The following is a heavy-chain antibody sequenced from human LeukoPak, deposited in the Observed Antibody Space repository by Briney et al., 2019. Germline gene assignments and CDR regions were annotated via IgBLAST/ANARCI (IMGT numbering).Heavy chain of an antibody. D-gene: IGHD5-24*01. CDR1: GGSISSGGYY. CDR2: IYYSGST. CDR3: AREVGDGYNPMGNFDY. Sequence: PSETLSLTCTVSGGSISSGGYYWSWIRQDPGKGLEWLGYIYYSGSTYHNPSLKSRVTISVDTSKNQFSLKLSSVTAADTAVYYCAREVGDGYNPMGNFDYWGQGTLVTVSP. J-gene: IGHJ4*02. V-gene: IGHV4-31*03.